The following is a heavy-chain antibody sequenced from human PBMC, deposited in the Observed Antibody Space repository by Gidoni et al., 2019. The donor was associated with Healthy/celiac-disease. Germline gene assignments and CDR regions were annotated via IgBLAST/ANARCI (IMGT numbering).Heavy chain of an antibody. CDR2: INHSGST. D-gene: IGHD6-19*01. Sequence: QVQLQQWGAGLLKPSETLSLTCAVYGGSFSGYYWSWIRQPPGKGLEWIGEINHSGSTNYNPSLKSRVTISVDTSKNQFSLKLSSVTAADTAVYYCARCSSSGWYGLHYFDYWGQGTLVTVSS. CDR1: GGSFSGYY. V-gene: IGHV4-34*01. CDR3: ARCSSSGWYGLHYFDY. J-gene: IGHJ4*02.